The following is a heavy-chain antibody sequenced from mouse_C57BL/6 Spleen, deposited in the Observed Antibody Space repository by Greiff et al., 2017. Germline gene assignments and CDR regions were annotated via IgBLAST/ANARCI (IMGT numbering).Heavy chain of an antibody. Sequence: VQRVESGAELVKPGASVKVSCKASGYTFTSYWMHWVKQRPGQGLEWIGRIHPSDSDTNYNQKFKGKATLTVDKSSSTAYMQLSSLTSEDSAVYYCAIPYYYGSSPLYARDYWGQGTSVTVSS. D-gene: IGHD1-1*01. CDR3: AIPYYYGSSPLYARDY. CDR1: GYTFTSYW. J-gene: IGHJ4*01. V-gene: IGHV1-74*01. CDR2: IHPSDSDT.